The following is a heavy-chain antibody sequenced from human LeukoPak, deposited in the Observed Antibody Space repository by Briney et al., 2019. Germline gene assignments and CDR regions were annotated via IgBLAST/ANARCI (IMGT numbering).Heavy chain of an antibody. CDR3: ARKTDPSMLGDY. D-gene: IGHD5-18*01. CDR1: GRTFTEYY. J-gene: IGHJ4*02. V-gene: IGHV3-66*02. Sequence: PGGSLRLSCAASGRTFTEYYMHWIRQAPGKGLEWVSLIYSGGGTKYADSVKGRFTISRDNSKNTLYLQMDSLRVEDTAVYYCARKTDPSMLGDYWGQGTLVTVSS. CDR2: IYSGGGT.